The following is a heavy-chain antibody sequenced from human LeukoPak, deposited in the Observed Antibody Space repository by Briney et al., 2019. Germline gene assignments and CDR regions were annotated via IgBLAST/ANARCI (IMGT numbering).Heavy chain of an antibody. V-gene: IGHV3-7*01. J-gene: IGHJ6*02. CDR3: ARADYYDSSDPYYYYGMDV. D-gene: IGHD3-22*01. CDR1: GFTFSSYG. CDR2: IKQDGSEK. Sequence: GRSLRLSCAASGFTFSSYGMHWVRQAPGKGLEWVANIKQDGSEKYYVDSVKGRFTISRDNAKNSLYLQMNSLRAEDTAVYYCARADYYDSSDPYYYYGMDVWGQGTTVTVSS.